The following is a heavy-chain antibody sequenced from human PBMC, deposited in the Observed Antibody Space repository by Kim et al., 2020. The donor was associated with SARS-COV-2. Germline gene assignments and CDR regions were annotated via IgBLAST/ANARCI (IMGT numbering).Heavy chain of an antibody. J-gene: IGHJ5*02. CDR1: GGSVSSGSYY. Sequence: SETLSLTCTVSGGSVSSGSYYWSWIRQPPGKGLEWIGYIYYSGSTNYNPSLKSRVTISVDTSKNQFSLKLSSVTAADTAVYYCARDDRAGEWFDPWGQGTLVTVSS. CDR3: ARDDRAGEWFDP. D-gene: IGHD3-16*01. V-gene: IGHV4-61*01. CDR2: IYYSGST.